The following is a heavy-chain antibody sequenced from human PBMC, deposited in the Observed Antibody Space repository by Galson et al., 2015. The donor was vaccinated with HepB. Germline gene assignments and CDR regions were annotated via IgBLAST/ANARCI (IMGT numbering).Heavy chain of an antibody. J-gene: IGHJ4*02. Sequence: SVKVSCKASGYTFTGYYMHWVRQAPRQGLEWMGWINPNSGGTNYAQKFQGRVTMTRDTSISTAYMELSRLRSDDTAVYYCARATADIVVVVGDYYFDYWGQGTLVTVSS. V-gene: IGHV1-2*02. CDR1: GYTFTGYY. CDR3: ARATADIVVVVGDYYFDY. CDR2: INPNSGGT. D-gene: IGHD2-15*01.